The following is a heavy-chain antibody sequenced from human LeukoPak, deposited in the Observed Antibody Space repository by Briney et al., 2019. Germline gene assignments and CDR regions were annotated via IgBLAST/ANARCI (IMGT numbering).Heavy chain of an antibody. J-gene: IGHJ3*02. CDR1: GFTVSRNY. V-gene: IGHV3-53*01. CDR3: ARDSPPGRSSGWYGAFDI. Sequence: GGSLRLSCAASGFTVSRNYMSWVRQAPGKGLEWVSVIYSGGSTYYADSVKGRFTISRDNSKNTLYLQMNSLRAEDTAVYYCARDSPPGRSSGWYGAFDIWGQGTMVTVSS. CDR2: IYSGGST. D-gene: IGHD6-19*01.